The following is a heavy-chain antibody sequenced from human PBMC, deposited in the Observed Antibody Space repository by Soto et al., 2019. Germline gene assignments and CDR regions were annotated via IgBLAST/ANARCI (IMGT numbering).Heavy chain of an antibody. CDR2: IYTSGST. J-gene: IGHJ5*02. Sequence: PSETLSRTCTGSCGSISSYYMSWIRQPAGKGLEWIGRIYTSGSTNYNPSLKSRVTMSVDTSKNQFSLKLSSVTAADTAVYYCARGVGIAAAGTGYNWFDPWGQGTLVTVYS. CDR1: CGSISSYY. D-gene: IGHD6-13*01. V-gene: IGHV4-4*07. CDR3: ARGVGIAAAGTGYNWFDP.